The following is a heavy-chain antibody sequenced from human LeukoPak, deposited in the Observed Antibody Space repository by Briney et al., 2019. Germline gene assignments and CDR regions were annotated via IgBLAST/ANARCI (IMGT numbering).Heavy chain of an antibody. CDR1: GGSISSYF. J-gene: IGHJ4*02. D-gene: IGHD2-2*01. CDR3: GGDKSTSSSVEY. V-gene: IGHV4-59*08. CDR2: IYYSGST. Sequence: PSETLSLTCTVSGGSISSYFWSGIRQPPGKGLEWIGYIYYSGSTDYNPSLRSRVTISVDTSKNQFSLRLSSVTAADTAVYYCGGDKSTSSSVEYWGQGTLVTVSS.